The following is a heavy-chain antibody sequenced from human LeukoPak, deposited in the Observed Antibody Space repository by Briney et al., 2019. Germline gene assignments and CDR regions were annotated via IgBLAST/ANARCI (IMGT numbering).Heavy chain of an antibody. CDR1: GFTFSSYS. Sequence: GGSLRLSCAASGFTFSSYSMNWVRQAPGKGLKWVSSISSSSSYIYYADSVKGRFAISRDNAKNSLYLQMNSLRAEDTAVYYCARDITGTNYWGQGTLVTVSS. D-gene: IGHD1-7*01. CDR2: ISSSSSYI. J-gene: IGHJ4*02. V-gene: IGHV3-21*01. CDR3: ARDITGTNY.